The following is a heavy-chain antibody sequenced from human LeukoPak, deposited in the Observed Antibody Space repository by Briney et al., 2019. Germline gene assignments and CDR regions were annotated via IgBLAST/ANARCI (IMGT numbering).Heavy chain of an antibody. V-gene: IGHV4-39*07. CDR3: ARLGSNNWFDP. J-gene: IGHJ5*02. CDR2: IYYSGST. Sequence: PSETLSLTCTVSGGSISSSSYYWGWIRQPPGKGLEWIGSIYYSGSTYYNPSLKSRVTISVDTSKNQFSLKLSSVTAADTAVYYCARLGSNNWFDPWGQGTLVTVSS. CDR1: GGSISSSSYY.